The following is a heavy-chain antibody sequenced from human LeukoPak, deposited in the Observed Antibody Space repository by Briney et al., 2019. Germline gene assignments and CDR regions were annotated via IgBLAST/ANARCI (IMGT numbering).Heavy chain of an antibody. CDR3: ARAAILYGRGFYYYYYGMDV. CDR2: IIPIFGTA. CDR1: GGTFSSYD. D-gene: IGHD3-10*01. V-gene: IGHV1-69*13. J-gene: IGHJ6*02. Sequence: SVKVSCKATGGTFSSYDISWVRQAPGQGLEWMGGIIPIFGTANYAQKFQGRVTITADESTSTAYMELSSLRSEDTAVYYCARAAILYGRGFYYYYYGMDVWGQGTTVTVSS.